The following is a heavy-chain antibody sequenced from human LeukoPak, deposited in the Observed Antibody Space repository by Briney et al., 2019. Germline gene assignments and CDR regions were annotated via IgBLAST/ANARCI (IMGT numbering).Heavy chain of an antibody. V-gene: IGHV4-34*01. Sequence: PSETLSLTCAVYGGSFSGYYWSWIRQPPGKGLEWIGEINHSGSTNYNPSPKSRVTISVDTSKNQFSLKLSSVTAADTAVYYCARGRPFLVVVARRGAFDIWGQGTMVTVSS. J-gene: IGHJ3*02. CDR2: INHSGST. CDR3: ARGRPFLVVVARRGAFDI. CDR1: GGSFSGYY. D-gene: IGHD2-15*01.